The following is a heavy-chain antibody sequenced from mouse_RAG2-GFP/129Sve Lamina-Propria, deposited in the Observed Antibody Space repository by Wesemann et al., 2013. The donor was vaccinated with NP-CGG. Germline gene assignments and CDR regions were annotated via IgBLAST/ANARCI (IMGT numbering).Heavy chain of an antibody. D-gene: IGHD2-1*01. CDR2: TFYSGIT. J-gene: IGHJ1*01. V-gene: IGHV3-3*01. CDR3: ARDPYGNWYFDV. Sequence: DVQLQESGPGLVKPSQSLSLTCSVTGYSITSGYYWIWIRQFPGNKLEYIGYTFYSGITYYNPSLESRTYITRDTSKNQFSLKLSSVTTEDTATYYCARDPYGNWYFDVWGAGTTVTVSS. CDR1: GYSITSGYY.